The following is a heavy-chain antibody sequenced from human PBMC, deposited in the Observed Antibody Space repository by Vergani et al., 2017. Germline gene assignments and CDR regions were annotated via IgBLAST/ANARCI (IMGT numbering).Heavy chain of an antibody. CDR2: ISGQNFRT. CDR3: ASPRPAVGSGYGPAFDY. CDR1: GFTFTAHG. Sequence: EVQLLESGGGSAQPGESLRLSCVASGFTFTAHGLNWVRQAPGKGLEWVSGISGQNFRTHYADSVKGRFTISRDNSKNTLYLQMNSLRAEDTAVYYCASPRPAVGSGYGPAFDYWGQGTLVTVSS. V-gene: IGHV3-23*01. D-gene: IGHD3-22*01. J-gene: IGHJ4*02.